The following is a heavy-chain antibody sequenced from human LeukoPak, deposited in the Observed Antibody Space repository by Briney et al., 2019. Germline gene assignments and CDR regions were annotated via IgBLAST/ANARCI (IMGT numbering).Heavy chain of an antibody. CDR3: ARGNYLVDY. CDR2: MNPNSDNK. D-gene: IGHD1-7*01. J-gene: IGHJ4*02. CDR1: GYTFTSYD. V-gene: IGHV1-8*03. Sequence: ASVKVSCKASGYTFTSYDINWVRQATGQGLEWMGWMNPNSDNKGYAQKFQGRATITRNTSINTAYMELSSLRSEDTAVYYCARGNYLVDYWGQGTLVTVSS.